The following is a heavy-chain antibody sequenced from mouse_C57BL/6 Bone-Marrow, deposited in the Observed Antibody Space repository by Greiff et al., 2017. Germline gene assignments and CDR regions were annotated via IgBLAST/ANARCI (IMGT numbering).Heavy chain of an antibody. D-gene: IGHD3-3*01. CDR1: GYTFTDYY. V-gene: IGHV1-26*01. CDR3: ASFSGTGDMDY. Sequence: EVQLQQSGPELVKPGASVKISCKASGYTFTDYYMNWVKQSHGKSLEWIGDINPNNGGTSYNQKFKGKATLTVDKSSSTAYMELRSLTSEDSAVYYCASFSGTGDMDYWGQGTSVTVSS. J-gene: IGHJ4*01. CDR2: INPNNGGT.